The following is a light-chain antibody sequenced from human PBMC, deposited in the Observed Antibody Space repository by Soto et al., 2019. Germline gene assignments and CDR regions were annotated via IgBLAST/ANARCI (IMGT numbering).Light chain of an antibody. CDR3: HQYGSSPLYT. CDR1: QSVSSSY. V-gene: IGKV3-20*01. CDR2: GAS. Sequence: EIVLTQSPGTLSLSPGERATLSCRASQSVSSSYLAWYQQKPGQAPRLLIYGASSRATGIPDRFSGSGSGTDFTLTISSLEPEDFEVYYCHQYGSSPLYTFGQGTKLEIK. J-gene: IGKJ2*01.